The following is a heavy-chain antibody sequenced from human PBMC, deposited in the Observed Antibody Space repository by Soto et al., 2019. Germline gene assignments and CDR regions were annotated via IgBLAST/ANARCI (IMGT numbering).Heavy chain of an antibody. Sequence: PSETLSLTCTVSGGSISSSSYYWGWIRQAPGKGLEWIGSIYYSGSTYYNPSLKSRLSISVDTSKSQFSLRLSSVTAADTAVYYCARHAWSGFYTRYYFDNWGQGSVVTVSS. CDR2: IYYSGST. J-gene: IGHJ4*02. V-gene: IGHV4-39*01. CDR3: ARHAWSGFYTRYYFDN. D-gene: IGHD3-3*01. CDR1: GGSISSSSYY.